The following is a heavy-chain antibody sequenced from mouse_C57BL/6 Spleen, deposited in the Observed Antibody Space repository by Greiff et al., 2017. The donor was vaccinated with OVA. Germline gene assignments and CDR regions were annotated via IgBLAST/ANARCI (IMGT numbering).Heavy chain of an antibody. V-gene: IGHV1-55*01. CDR1: SYTFTSYW. J-gene: IGHJ4*01. CDR3: ARLEGYGLYAMDY. D-gene: IGHD2-2*01. CDR2: IYPGSGST. Sequence: QVQLQQPGAELVKPGASVKMSCKASSYTFTSYWITWVKQRPGQGLEWIGDIYPGSGSTNYNEKFKSKATLTVDTSSSTAYMQLSSLTSEDSAVYYCARLEGYGLYAMDYWGQGTSVTVSS.